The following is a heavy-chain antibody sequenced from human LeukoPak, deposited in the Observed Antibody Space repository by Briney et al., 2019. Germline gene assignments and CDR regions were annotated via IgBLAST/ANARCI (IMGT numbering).Heavy chain of an antibody. CDR3: ARVRTMVRGVIITTHYGMDV. CDR2: INHSGST. Sequence: PSETLSLTCAVYGGSFSGYYWSWIRQPPGKGLEWIGEINHSGSTNYNPSLKSRVTISVDTSKNQFSLKLSSVTAADTAVYYCARVRTMVRGVIITTHYGMDVWGQGTTVTVSS. D-gene: IGHD3-10*01. CDR1: GGSFSGYY. J-gene: IGHJ6*02. V-gene: IGHV4-34*01.